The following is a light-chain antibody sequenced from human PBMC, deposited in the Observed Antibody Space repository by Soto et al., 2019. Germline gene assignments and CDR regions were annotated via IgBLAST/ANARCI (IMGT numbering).Light chain of an antibody. Sequence: QSVLTQPASVSGSPGQSITISCTGTSSDVGGYNYVSWYQQHPGKAPKRMIYDVSNRPSGVSNRFSGSKSGNTASLTISGLQAEDEADYDCSSYTSSSPWVFGGGTKLTVL. CDR2: DVS. CDR3: SSYTSSSPWV. V-gene: IGLV2-14*01. J-gene: IGLJ3*02. CDR1: SSDVGGYNY.